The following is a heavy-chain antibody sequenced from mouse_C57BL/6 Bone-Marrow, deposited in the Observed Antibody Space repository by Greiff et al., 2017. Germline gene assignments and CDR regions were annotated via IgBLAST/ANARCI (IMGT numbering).Heavy chain of an antibody. CDR1: GYTFTSYW. Sequence: VQLQQPGAELVMPGASVKLSCKASGYTFTSYWMHWVKQRPGQGLEWIGEIDPSDSYTNYNQKFKGKSTLTVDKSSSTAYMQLSSLTSEDSAVYYCARRRYWYFDVWGTGTTVTVSS. V-gene: IGHV1-69*01. CDR2: IDPSDSYT. CDR3: ARRRYWYFDV. J-gene: IGHJ1*03.